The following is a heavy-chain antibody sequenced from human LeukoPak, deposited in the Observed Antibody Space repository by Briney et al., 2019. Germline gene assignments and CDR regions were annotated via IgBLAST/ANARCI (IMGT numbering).Heavy chain of an antibody. CDR2: IHPNSGGT. Sequence: ASVKVSCKASGYTFTGYYLHWVRQAPGQGLEWVGWIHPNSGGTNYAQRFQGRVTMTRDTSITTAYMELSRLTSDDTALYYCARGIINKDAFDIWGQGTMVNVSS. CDR3: ARGIINKDAFDI. D-gene: IGHD3-10*01. CDR1: GYTFTGYY. J-gene: IGHJ3*02. V-gene: IGHV1-2*02.